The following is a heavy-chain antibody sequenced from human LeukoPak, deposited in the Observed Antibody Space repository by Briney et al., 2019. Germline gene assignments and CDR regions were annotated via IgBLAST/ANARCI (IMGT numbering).Heavy chain of an antibody. V-gene: IGHV3-74*01. J-gene: IGHJ4*02. CDR3: VRGVGGSSYLDY. CDR2: IKTDGSWT. D-gene: IGHD3-16*01. Sequence: GGSLRLSCAASGFTFSDHWMHWVRHVPGKGLVWVSRIKTDGSWTNDADSVKGRFTISRDNAENTLYLQMNSLRVEDTAVYYCVRGVGGSSYLDYWGQGALVTVSS. CDR1: GFTFSDHW.